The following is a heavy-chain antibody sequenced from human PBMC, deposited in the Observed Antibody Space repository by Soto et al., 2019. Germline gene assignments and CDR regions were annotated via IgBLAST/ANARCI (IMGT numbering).Heavy chain of an antibody. J-gene: IGHJ6*02. V-gene: IGHV3-74*01. Sequence: EVQLVESGGGLVQPGGSLRLSCAASGFTFSSYWMHWVRQAPGKGLVWVSRINSDGSSTSYADSVKGRFTISRDNAKNTLYLQMNSLRADDTSVYYCARPLGYCSAGSYSYYYYGMDVWGQGPTVTVSS. D-gene: IGHD2-15*01. CDR2: INSDGSST. CDR3: ARPLGYCSAGSYSYYYYGMDV. CDR1: GFTFSSYW.